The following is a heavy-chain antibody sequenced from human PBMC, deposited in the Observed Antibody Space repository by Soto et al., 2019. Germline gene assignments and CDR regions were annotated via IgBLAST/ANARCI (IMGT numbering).Heavy chain of an antibody. CDR3: ATSQGSSTSLEIYYYYYYGMDV. D-gene: IGHD2-2*01. Sequence: QVQLVQSGAEVKKPGSSVKVSCKASGGTFSSYAISWVRQAPGQGLAWLGGIVPISGTANYAQTFQGRVTITADESTSTVYMELSSRRSEDTAVYFCATSQGSSTSLEIYYYYYYGMDVWGQGTTVTVSS. J-gene: IGHJ6*02. V-gene: IGHV1-69*01. CDR2: IVPISGTA. CDR1: GGTFSSYA.